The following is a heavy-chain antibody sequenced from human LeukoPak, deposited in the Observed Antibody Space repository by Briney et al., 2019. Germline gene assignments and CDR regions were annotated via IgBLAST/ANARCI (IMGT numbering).Heavy chain of an antibody. CDR2: ISSNGGST. Sequence: PGXSLXLSCAASGFTFSSYAMHWVRQTPGKGLEYVSAISSNGGSTYYANSVKGRFTISRDNSKNTLYLQMGSLRAEDMAVYYCARSYCSSTSCHRIAIDYWGQGTLVTVSS. J-gene: IGHJ4*02. D-gene: IGHD2-2*01. V-gene: IGHV3-64*01. CDR1: GFTFSSYA. CDR3: ARSYCSSTSCHRIAIDY.